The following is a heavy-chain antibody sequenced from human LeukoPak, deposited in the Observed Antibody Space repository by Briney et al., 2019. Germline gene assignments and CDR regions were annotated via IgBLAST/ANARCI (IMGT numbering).Heavy chain of an antibody. CDR2: ISDSGDST. V-gene: IGHV3-23*01. D-gene: IGHD4-23*01. CDR3: AKEDYGGNSDY. J-gene: IGHJ4*02. CDR1: GFTFSSYA. Sequence: GGSLRLSCTASGFTFSSYAMNWVRQAPGKGPEWVSSISDSGDSTYYADSVKGRFTISRDNSKNTLYLQLNSLRAEDTAVYFCAKEDYGGNSDYWGQGTLVTVSS.